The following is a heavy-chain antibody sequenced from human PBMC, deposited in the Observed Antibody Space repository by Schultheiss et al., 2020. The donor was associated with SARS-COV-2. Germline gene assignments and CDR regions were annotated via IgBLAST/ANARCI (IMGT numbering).Heavy chain of an antibody. CDR3: ARDSLPYYYDSSGPDY. Sequence: GGSLRLSCAASGFTFSSFAMSWVRQTPGKGLEWVSTVSNSGVSTYYADSVQGRFSISRDNSKNTLYLQMSSLRAEDTAVYYCARDSLPYYYDSSGPDYWGQGTLVTVSS. J-gene: IGHJ4*02. D-gene: IGHD3-22*01. CDR2: VSNSGVST. CDR1: GFTFSSFA. V-gene: IGHV3-23*01.